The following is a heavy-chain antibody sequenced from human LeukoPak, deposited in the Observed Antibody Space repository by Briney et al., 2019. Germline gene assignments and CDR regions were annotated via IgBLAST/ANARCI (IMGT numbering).Heavy chain of an antibody. CDR3: ARATVIGNAPVPGYMDV. Sequence: PGGSLRLSCAASGFTFSTYDMHWVRQVPGKGLEWVSSISTIGDTFYSVSVKRRFTISRENAYNSLYLQMNGLRAGDTAVYYCARATVIGNAPVPGYMDVWGKGTTVTVSS. J-gene: IGHJ6*03. D-gene: IGHD2-21*01. V-gene: IGHV3-13*01. CDR1: GFTFSTYD. CDR2: ISTIGDT.